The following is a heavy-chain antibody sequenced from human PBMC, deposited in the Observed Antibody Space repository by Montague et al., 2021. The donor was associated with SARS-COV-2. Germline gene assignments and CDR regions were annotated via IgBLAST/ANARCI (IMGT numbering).Heavy chain of an antibody. D-gene: IGHD6-13*01. CDR1: GGSISSYY. CDR2: IYYSGST. J-gene: IGHJ6*02. V-gene: IGHV4-59*01. CDR3: ARAGQQLARYYYYGMDV. Sequence: SETLSLTCTVSGGSISSYYWSWIRQLPGKGLEWIGYIYYSGSTNYNPSLKSRVTISVDTSKNQFSLKLSSVTAADTAVYYCARAGQQLARYYYYGMDVWGQGTTVTVSS.